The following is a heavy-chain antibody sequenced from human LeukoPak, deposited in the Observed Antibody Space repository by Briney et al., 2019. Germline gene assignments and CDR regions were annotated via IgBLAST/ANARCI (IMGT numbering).Heavy chain of an antibody. CDR3: AKDPGYDILTGYYSPPGYFDL. CDR1: GFTFSDHY. V-gene: IGHV3-11*01. J-gene: IGHJ2*01. D-gene: IGHD3-9*01. Sequence: GGSLRLSCAASGFTFSDHYMSWIRQAPGKGLEWVSYISHTGTTMYYADSVKGRFTISRDNSKNTLYLQMNSLRAEDTAVYYCAKDPGYDILTGYYSPPGYFDLWGRGTLVTVSS. CDR2: ISHTGTTM.